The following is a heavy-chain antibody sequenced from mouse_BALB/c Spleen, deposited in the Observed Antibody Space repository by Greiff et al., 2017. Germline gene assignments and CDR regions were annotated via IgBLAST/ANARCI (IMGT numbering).Heavy chain of an antibody. CDR1: GYSITSGYY. V-gene: IGHV3-6*02. CDR2: ISYDGSN. D-gene: IGHD1-2*01. Sequence: DVKLQESGPGLVKPSQSLSLTCSVTGYSITSGYYWTWLRQFPGNKLEWMGYISYDGSNNYNPSLKNRISITRDTSKNQFFLKLNSVTTEDTATYYCAREGLTTATDYWGQGTTLTVSS. CDR3: AREGLTTATDY. J-gene: IGHJ2*01.